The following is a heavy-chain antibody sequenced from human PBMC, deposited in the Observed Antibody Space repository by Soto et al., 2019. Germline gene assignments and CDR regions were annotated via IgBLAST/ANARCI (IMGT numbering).Heavy chain of an antibody. CDR1: GYTFTSYA. Sequence: ASVKVSCKASGYTFTSYAMHWVRQPPGQRLEWMGWINAGNGNTKYSQKFQGRVTITRDTSASTAYMELSSLRSEDTAVYYCARGSGYYYWDDYWGQGTLVTVSS. D-gene: IGHD3-22*01. V-gene: IGHV1-3*01. J-gene: IGHJ4*02. CDR3: ARGSGYYYWDDY. CDR2: INAGNGNT.